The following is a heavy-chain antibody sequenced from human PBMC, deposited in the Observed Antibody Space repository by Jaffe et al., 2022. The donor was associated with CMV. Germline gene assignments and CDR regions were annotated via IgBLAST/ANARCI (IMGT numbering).Heavy chain of an antibody. V-gene: IGHV3-21*01. D-gene: IGHD6-19*01. CDR2: ISSSSSYI. J-gene: IGHJ4*02. CDR1: GFTFSSYS. CDR3: ARGPTGYSSGWSH. Sequence: EVQLVESGGGLVKPGGSLRLSCAASGFTFSSYSMNWVRQAPGKGLEWVSSISSSSSYIYYADSVKGRFTISRDNAKNSLYLQMNSLRAEDTAVYYCARGPTGYSSGWSHWGQGTLVTVSS.